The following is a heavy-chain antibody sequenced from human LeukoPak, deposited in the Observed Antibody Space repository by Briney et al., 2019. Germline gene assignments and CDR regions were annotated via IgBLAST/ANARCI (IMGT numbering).Heavy chain of an antibody. Sequence: SETLSLTCAVSGGSISSYCWTWIRQRAGKGLDWIGRVYTNGNTDYISSLKSRVTMSVDTSNNQVSLNLNSVTAADTAVYYCATEGLGSGRWFGYWGQGTLVTVSS. J-gene: IGHJ4*02. CDR1: GGSISSYC. D-gene: IGHD6-25*01. CDR3: ATEGLGSGRWFGY. CDR2: VYTNGNT. V-gene: IGHV4-4*07.